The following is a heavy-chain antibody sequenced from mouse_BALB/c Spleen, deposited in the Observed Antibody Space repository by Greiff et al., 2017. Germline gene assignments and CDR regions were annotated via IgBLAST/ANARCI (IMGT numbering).Heavy chain of an antibody. Sequence: EVHLVESGGGLVKPGGSLKLSCAASGFAFSSYDMSWVRQTPEKRLEWVAYISSGGGSTYYPDTVKGRFTISRDNAKNTLYLQMSSLKSEDTAMYYCARQYGNYVWYFDVWGAGTTVTVSS. V-gene: IGHV5-12-1*01. D-gene: IGHD2-10*02. CDR2: ISSGGGST. CDR3: ARQYGNYVWYFDV. J-gene: IGHJ1*01. CDR1: GFAFSSYD.